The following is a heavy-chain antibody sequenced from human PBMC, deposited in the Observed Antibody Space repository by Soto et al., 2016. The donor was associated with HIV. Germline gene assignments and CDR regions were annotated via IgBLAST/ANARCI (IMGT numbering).Heavy chain of an antibody. CDR1: GFTFRDYY. V-gene: IGHV3-11*05. Sequence: VQLVESGGGLVKPGGSLRLSCAASGFTFRDYYVSWVRQAPGKGLEWISYISSSSTYTNYADSVKGRFTISRDNAKNSLYLQMNSLRAEDTAVYYCARDRAVRGLXRYFQHWGQGTVVTVS. J-gene: IGHJ1*01. D-gene: IGHD3-10*01. CDR3: ARDRAVRGLXRYFQH. CDR2: ISSSSTYT.